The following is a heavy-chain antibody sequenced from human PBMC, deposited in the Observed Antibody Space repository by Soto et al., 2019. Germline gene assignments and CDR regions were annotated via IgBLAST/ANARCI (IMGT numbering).Heavy chain of an antibody. CDR3: ARDKITGIFDY. CDR2: INHSGST. CDR1: GGSFSGDY. J-gene: IGHJ4*02. Sequence: SDTLSLTCAVYGGSFSGDYWTWIRQPPGTGLEWIGEINHSGSTNYNPSLKSRVTISVDTSKNQFSLKLTSVTAADTAVYYCARDKITGIFDYWGQGTLVTVSS. V-gene: IGHV4-34*01. D-gene: IGHD2-8*02.